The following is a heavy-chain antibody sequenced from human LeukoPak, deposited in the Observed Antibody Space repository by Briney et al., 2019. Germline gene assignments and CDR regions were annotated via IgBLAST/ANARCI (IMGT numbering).Heavy chain of an antibody. J-gene: IGHJ4*02. D-gene: IGHD3-22*01. V-gene: IGHV3-30*04. CDR2: TSYNGNNK. CDR3: AKGDNYYDSSGYYHAKALFDY. Sequence: AGSLRLSCGGSGFTFSSYAMYWVRQAPGKGLEWVAGTSYNGNNKFYADSVKGRFSISRDNSKNALYLQMDSLRAEDTAVYYCAKGDNYYDSSGYYHAKALFDYWGQGALVTVSS. CDR1: GFTFSSYA.